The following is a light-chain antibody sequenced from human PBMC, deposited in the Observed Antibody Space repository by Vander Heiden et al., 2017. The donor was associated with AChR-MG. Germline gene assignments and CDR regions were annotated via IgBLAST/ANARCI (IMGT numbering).Light chain of an antibody. V-gene: IGLV1-40*01. Sequence: QSVLTQSPSVSAGPAVRVTIPCTGTSANIGASYDVHWYHPRPATAPKLLIYGNINRPSGIPERFSGSKSGASASVAITGLQAEDEADYYCQPYDSSLSRWVFGGGTKLTVL. CDR1: SANIGASYD. CDR2: GNI. CDR3: QPYDSSLSRWV. J-gene: IGLJ3*02.